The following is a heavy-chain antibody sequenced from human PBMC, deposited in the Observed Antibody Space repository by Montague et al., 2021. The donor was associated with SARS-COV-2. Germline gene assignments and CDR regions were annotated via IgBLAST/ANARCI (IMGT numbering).Heavy chain of an antibody. CDR1: GGSISGYY. Sequence: SETLSLTCSVSGGSISGYYWSWIRQPPGKGLEWIGYIYYSGGINYNPSLKSRLTISVDTSKNQFSLKLSSVTAADTAVYYCAGGYRWAMEVWGQGTTVTVS. J-gene: IGHJ6*02. D-gene: IGHD5-12*01. CDR2: IYYSGGI. CDR3: AGGYRWAMEV. V-gene: IGHV4-59*08.